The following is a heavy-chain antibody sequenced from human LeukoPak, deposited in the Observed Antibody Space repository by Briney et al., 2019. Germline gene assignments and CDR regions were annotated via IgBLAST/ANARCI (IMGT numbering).Heavy chain of an antibody. CDR2: INPNSGGT. CDR3: ARFVTYCGGDCYSDAFDI. Sequence: ASVKVSCKASGYTFTGYYMHWVRQAPGQGLEWMGWINPNSGGTNYAQKFQGRVTMTRDTSISTAYMELSRLRSDDTAVYYCARFVTYCGGDCYSDAFDIWGQGTMVTVSS. V-gene: IGHV1-2*02. J-gene: IGHJ3*02. CDR1: GYTFTGYY. D-gene: IGHD2-21*02.